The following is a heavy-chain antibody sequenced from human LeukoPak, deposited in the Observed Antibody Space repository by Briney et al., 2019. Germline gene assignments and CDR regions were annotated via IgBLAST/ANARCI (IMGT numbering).Heavy chain of an antibody. D-gene: IGHD3-16*02. CDR2: FSGSGGST. V-gene: IGHV3-23*01. Sequence: GGSLRLSCAASGFAFSSFAMSWVRQAPGKGLEWVSTFSGSGGSTYYADSVKGRFSISRDNSKNTLYLQMNSLRAEDTAVYYCAKGSLRLGELSLLDYWGQGTLVTVSS. CDR3: AKGSLRLGELSLLDY. CDR1: GFAFSSFA. J-gene: IGHJ4*02.